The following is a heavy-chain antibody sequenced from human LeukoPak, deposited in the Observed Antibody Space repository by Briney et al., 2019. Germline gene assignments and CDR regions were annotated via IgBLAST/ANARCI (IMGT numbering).Heavy chain of an antibody. CDR3: ARVVGATTTDWFDP. Sequence: ASVKLSCTASGYTSTGYGITWGRRAPGQGLEWMGWISAYNGNTNYAQKLQGRVTMTTDTSTSTAYMELRSLRSDDTAVYYCARVVGATTTDWFDPWGQGTLVTVSS. D-gene: IGHD1-26*01. J-gene: IGHJ5*02. CDR2: ISAYNGNT. CDR1: GYTSTGYG. V-gene: IGHV1-18*01.